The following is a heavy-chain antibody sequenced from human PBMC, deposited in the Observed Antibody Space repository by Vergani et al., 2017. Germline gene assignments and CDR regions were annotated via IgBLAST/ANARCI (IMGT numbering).Heavy chain of an antibody. Sequence: QVQLVQSGAEVKKPGSSVKVSCKASGGTFSSYAISGVRQAPGQGLEWMGWTNPNSGGTNYAQKFQGRVTMTRDTSISTAYMELSRLRSDDTAVYYCAIGVRSVPAARKKDHYYYYMDVWGKGTTVTVSS. CDR1: GGTFSSYA. D-gene: IGHD2-2*01. V-gene: IGHV1-2*02. CDR3: AIGVRSVPAARKKDHYYYYMDV. CDR2: TNPNSGGT. J-gene: IGHJ6*03.